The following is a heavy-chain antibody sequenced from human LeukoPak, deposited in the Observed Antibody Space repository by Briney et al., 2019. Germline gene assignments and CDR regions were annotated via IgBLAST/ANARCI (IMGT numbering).Heavy chain of an antibody. CDR2: ISYDGSNK. J-gene: IGHJ4*02. D-gene: IGHD3-10*01. Sequence: GGSLRLSCAASGFTFSSYAMHWVRQAPGKGLEWVAVISYDGSNKYYADSVKGRFTISRDNCKSTLYLQMNSLRAEDTAVYYCARARYYGSGSYGAPDFDYWGQGTLVTVSS. CDR3: ARARYYGSGSYGAPDFDY. V-gene: IGHV3-30-3*01. CDR1: GFTFSSYA.